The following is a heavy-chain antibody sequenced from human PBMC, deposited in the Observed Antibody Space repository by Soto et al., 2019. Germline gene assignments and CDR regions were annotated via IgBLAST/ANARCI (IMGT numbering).Heavy chain of an antibody. CDR1: GFIFSSDA. D-gene: IGHD6-19*01. J-gene: IGHJ4*02. V-gene: IGHV3-30-3*01. CDR2: TSYDGTSK. Sequence: QVQLVESGGGVVQPGRSLRLSCAASGFIFSSDAMHWVRQAPGKGLEWVAVTSYDGTSKYYADSVKGRFFISRDNFKNTLYLQMNSLRPEDTAVHYCARDTRYSSGYYASWGQGTLVTVSS. CDR3: ARDTRYSSGYYAS.